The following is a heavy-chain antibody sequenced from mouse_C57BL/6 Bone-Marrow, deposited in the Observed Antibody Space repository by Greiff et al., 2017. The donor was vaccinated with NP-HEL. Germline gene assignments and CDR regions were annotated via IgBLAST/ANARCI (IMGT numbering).Heavy chain of an antibody. CDR2: ISDGGSYT. Sequence: EVQLVESGGGLVKPGGSLKLSCAASGFTFSSYAMSWVRQTPEKRLEWVATISDGGSYTYYPDNVKGRFTISRDNAKNNLYLQMSHLKSEDTAMYYCARDLFNGSSYLDYWGQGTTLTVSS. CDR3: ARDLFNGSSYLDY. D-gene: IGHD1-1*01. J-gene: IGHJ2*01. V-gene: IGHV5-4*01. CDR1: GFTFSSYA.